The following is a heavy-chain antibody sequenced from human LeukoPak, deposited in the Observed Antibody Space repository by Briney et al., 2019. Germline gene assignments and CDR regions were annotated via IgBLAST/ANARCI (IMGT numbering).Heavy chain of an antibody. CDR3: ARAYPWASIAAASWFDP. Sequence: GGSLRLSCAASGFTFSSYAMHWVRQAPGKGLEWVAVISYDGSNKYYADSVKGRFTISRDNSKNTLYLQMNSLRAEDTAVYYCARAYPWASIAAASWFDPWGQGTLVTVSS. CDR1: GFTFSSYA. V-gene: IGHV3-30*04. D-gene: IGHD6-13*01. CDR2: ISYDGSNK. J-gene: IGHJ5*02.